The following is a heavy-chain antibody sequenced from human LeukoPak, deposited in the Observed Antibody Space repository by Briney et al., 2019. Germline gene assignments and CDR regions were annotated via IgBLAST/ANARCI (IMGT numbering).Heavy chain of an antibody. D-gene: IGHD3-3*01. CDR2: ISYDGSNK. CDR3: AKDSRVVLRFSGYLPPDY. Sequence: PWGSLRLSCAASGFTFSSYAMHWVRQAPGKGLEWVAVISYDGSNKYYADSVKGRFTISRDNSKNTLYLQMNSLRAEDTAVYYCAKDSRVVLRFSGYLPPDYWGQGTLVTVSS. V-gene: IGHV3-30-3*01. J-gene: IGHJ4*02. CDR1: GFTFSSYA.